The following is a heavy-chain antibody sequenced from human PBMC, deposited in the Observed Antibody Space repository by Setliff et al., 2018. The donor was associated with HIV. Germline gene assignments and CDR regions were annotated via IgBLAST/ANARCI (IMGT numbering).Heavy chain of an antibody. CDR3: AKCSEMLGTPATTSGYYCGWFDP. CDR1: GYTMTELP. V-gene: IGHV1-24*01. D-gene: IGHD3-22*01. CDR2: FDPEVGET. J-gene: IGHJ5*02. Sequence: GASVKVSCKLSGYTMTELPMHWVRQAPGKGLEWMGGFDPEVGETIYAQKFQGRVTMTTDTSTSIAYMELRSLRSDDTAVYYCAKCSEMLGTPATTSGYYCGWFDPWGQGTLVTVSS.